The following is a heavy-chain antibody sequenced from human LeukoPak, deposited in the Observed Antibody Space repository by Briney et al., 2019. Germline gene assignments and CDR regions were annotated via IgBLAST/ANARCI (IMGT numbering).Heavy chain of an antibody. D-gene: IGHD6-13*01. CDR2: IWYDGSNK. CDR1: AVTFTFSASG. V-gene: IGHV3-33*01. Sequence: GGSLRLSCAASAVTFTFSASGMHWVRQAPGKGLEWVAVIWYDGSNKYYADSVKGRFTISRDNSKNTLYLQMNSLRAEDTAVYYCARDRDGTFYYWGQGTLVTVSS. CDR3: ARDRDGTFYY. J-gene: IGHJ4*02.